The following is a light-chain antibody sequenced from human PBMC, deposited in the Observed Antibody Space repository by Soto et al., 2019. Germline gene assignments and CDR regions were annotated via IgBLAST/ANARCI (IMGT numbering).Light chain of an antibody. CDR1: QSISRW. Sequence: QVGQSPSILAASGGDGVTFAGRASQSISRWLAWYQQKPGKAPKLLIYKASTLKSEVPSRFSGSGSGTEFTLTIRSLQPEDFATYYCQQLNSFPITVAQGTRLEIK. J-gene: IGKJ5*01. CDR3: QQLNSFPIT. CDR2: KAS. V-gene: IGKV1-5*03.